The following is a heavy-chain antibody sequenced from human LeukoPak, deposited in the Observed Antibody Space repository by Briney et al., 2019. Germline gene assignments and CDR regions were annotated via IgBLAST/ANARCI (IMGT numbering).Heavy chain of an antibody. V-gene: IGHV3-43*02. CDR2: ISGDGVST. Sequence: GGSLRLSCAASGFTFSSYAMSWVRQTPGKGLEWVSLISGDGVSTFYTDSVRGRFSISRDNTKNSLYLEMNSLRTEDTAMYYCAKESGRFDYWGQGTLVAVSS. CDR3: AKESGRFDY. J-gene: IGHJ4*02. CDR1: GFTFSSYA.